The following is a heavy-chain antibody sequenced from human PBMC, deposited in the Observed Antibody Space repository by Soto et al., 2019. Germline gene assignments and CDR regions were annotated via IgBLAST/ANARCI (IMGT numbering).Heavy chain of an antibody. V-gene: IGHV3-23*01. CDR3: ARFAVEVLVPSNFDY. J-gene: IGHJ4*02. Sequence: GGSLRLSCAASGFTFSSYAMSWVRQAPGKGLEWVSAISGSGGSTYYADSVKGRFTISRDNSKNTLYLQMNSLRAEDTAVYYCARFAVEVLVPSNFDYWGQGTLVTVSS. CDR2: ISGSGGST. D-gene: IGHD2-8*01. CDR1: GFTFSSYA.